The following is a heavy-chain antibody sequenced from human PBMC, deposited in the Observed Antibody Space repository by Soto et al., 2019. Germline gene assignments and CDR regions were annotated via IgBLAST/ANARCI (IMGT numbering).Heavy chain of an antibody. V-gene: IGHV4-39*01. CDR2: IYYSGST. J-gene: IGHJ6*02. CDR1: GGSISSSSYY. D-gene: IGHD3-3*01. CDR3: ARHGREYYDFWSGYLPAYYYYYGMDV. Sequence: SETLSLTCTVSGGSISSSSYYWGWISKPPGKGLEWIGSIYYSGSTYYNPSLKSRVTISVDTSKNQFSLKLSSVTAADTAVYYCARHGREYYDFWSGYLPAYYYYYGMDVWGQGTTVTVSS.